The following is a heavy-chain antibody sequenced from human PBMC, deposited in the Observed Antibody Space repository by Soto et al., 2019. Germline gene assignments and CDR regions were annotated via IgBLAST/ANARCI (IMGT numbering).Heavy chain of an antibody. CDR2: IYYSGNT. J-gene: IGHJ5*02. V-gene: IGHV4-31*03. CDR1: GGSISSGGYY. Sequence: SETLSLTCTVSGGSISSGGYYWSWIRQHPGKGLEWIGYIYYSGNTFYNPSLKSRLTISIDTSKNQFSLKLSSVTAADTAVYYCAREWPHNWFDPWGQGTLVTVSS. CDR3: AREWPHNWFDP.